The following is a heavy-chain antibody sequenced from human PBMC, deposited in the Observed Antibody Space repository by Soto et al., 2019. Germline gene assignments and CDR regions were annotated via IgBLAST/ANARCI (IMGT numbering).Heavy chain of an antibody. D-gene: IGHD3-22*01. CDR2: ISGSGGST. CDR3: AKDQYYYDSSGYFDAFDI. CDR1: GFTFSSYA. V-gene: IGHV3-23*01. J-gene: IGHJ3*02. Sequence: GGSLRLSCAASGFTFSSYAMSWVRQAPGKGLEWVSAISGSGGSTYYADSVKGRFTISRDNSKNTLYLQMNSLRAEDTAVYYCAKDQYYYDSSGYFDAFDIWGQGTMVPV.